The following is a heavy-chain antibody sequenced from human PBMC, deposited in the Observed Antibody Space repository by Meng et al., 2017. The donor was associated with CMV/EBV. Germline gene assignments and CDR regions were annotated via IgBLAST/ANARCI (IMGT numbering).Heavy chain of an antibody. CDR3: ARESLDCSSTAPPCVDYYGMDV. Sequence: GESLKISCAASGFTFSSYSMNWVRQAPGKGLEWVSYISSSSSTIYYADSVKGRFTISRDNAKNSLYLQMNSLRAEDTAVYYCARESLDCSSTAPPCVDYYGMDVWGQGTTVTVSS. D-gene: IGHD2-2*01. CDR2: ISSSSSTI. V-gene: IGHV3-48*04. CDR1: GFTFSSYS. J-gene: IGHJ6*02.